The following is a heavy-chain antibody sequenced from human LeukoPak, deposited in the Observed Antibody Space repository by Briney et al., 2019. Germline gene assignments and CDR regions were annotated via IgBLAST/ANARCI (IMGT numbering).Heavy chain of an antibody. D-gene: IGHD3-22*01. V-gene: IGHV3-23*01. CDR1: GFTFSNYA. J-gene: IGHJ4*02. CDR3: AKGHDSSGYSQTFFGY. CDR2: ISGSGDST. Sequence: PGGSLRLSCAASGFTFSNYAMSWVRQAPGKGLEWVSVISGSGDSTYYADSVEGRFTISRDNSKNTLYLQMNSLRAEDTAVYYCAKGHDSSGYSQTFFGYWGQGTLVTVSS.